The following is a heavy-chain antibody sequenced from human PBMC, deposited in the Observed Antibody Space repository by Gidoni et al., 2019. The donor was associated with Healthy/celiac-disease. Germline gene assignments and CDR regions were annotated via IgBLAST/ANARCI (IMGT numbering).Heavy chain of an antibody. CDR2: ISWNSGSI. J-gene: IGHJ5*02. CDR1: GFTFDDYA. CDR3: AKDEERTTTAELDP. V-gene: IGHV3-9*01. Sequence: EVQLVESGGGWVQPGRSLRLSCAAAGFTFDDYAMHWVRQAPGKGLEWVSGISWNSGSIGYADSVKGRFTISRDNAKNSLYLQMNSLRAEDTALYYCAKDEERTTTAELDPWGQGTLVTVSS. D-gene: IGHD4-17*01.